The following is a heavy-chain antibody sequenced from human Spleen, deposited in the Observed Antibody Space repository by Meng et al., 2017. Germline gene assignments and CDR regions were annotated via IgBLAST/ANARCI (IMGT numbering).Heavy chain of an antibody. J-gene: IGHJ5*02. CDR3: ARDGDYYDIGP. D-gene: IGHD3-22*01. Sequence: QVQLGQSGADVKKPGASVKVSCKASGYIFTGYYLHWVRQAPGQGLEWMGRFNPNSGGTTYAQKFQGRVTMTRDTSISTAYMDVRSLRSDDTAVYYCARDGDYYDIGPWGQGTLVTVSS. CDR1: GYIFTGYY. CDR2: FNPNSGGT. V-gene: IGHV1-2*06.